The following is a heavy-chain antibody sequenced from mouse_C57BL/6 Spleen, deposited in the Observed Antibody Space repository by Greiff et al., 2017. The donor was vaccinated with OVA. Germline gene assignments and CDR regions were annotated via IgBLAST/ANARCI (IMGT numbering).Heavy chain of an antibody. Sequence: QVQLQQPGAELVKPGASVKLSCKASGYTFTSYWMQWVKQRPGQGLEWIGEIDPSDSYTNYTQKFKGKATLPVDTSSRTAYMQLSSLTAEDSAVYNCARIYDGYYGFAYWGQGTLVTVSA. V-gene: IGHV1-50*01. CDR1: GYTFTSYW. J-gene: IGHJ3*01. CDR2: IDPSDSYT. D-gene: IGHD2-3*01. CDR3: ARIYDGYYGFAY.